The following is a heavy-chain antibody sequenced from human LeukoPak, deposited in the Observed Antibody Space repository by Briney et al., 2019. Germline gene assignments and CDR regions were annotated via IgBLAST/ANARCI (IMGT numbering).Heavy chain of an antibody. J-gene: IGHJ4*02. Sequence: SVKVSCKASGGSFSSYGISWVRQAPGQGLEWMGAIIPIFGATYNTQRFQGRVTITADESTSTAYMELSSLRSEDTAVYYCARDRPTGYEYVWGNWRQTFDYWGQGTLVTVSS. CDR3: ARDRPTGYEYVWGNWRQTFDY. V-gene: IGHV1-69*01. CDR1: GGSFSSYG. D-gene: IGHD3-16*01. CDR2: IIPIFGAT.